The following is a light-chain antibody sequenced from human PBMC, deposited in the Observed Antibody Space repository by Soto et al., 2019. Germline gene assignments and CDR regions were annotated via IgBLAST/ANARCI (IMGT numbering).Light chain of an antibody. CDR3: QQYNIYPYT. CDR2: KVS. V-gene: IGKV1-5*03. Sequence: DIQMTQSPSTLSASVGDRVTITCRSSQSISSWLAWYQQKPGTAPKLLIYKVSSLAGGVPSRFSGTRSGTEYTLTISSLQPDDFATYYCQQYNIYPYTFGQGTELEIK. CDR1: QSISSW. J-gene: IGKJ2*01.